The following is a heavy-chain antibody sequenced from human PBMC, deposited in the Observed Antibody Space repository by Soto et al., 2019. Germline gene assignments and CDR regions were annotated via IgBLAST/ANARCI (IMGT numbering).Heavy chain of an antibody. D-gene: IGHD3-16*02. CDR1: GFTFSSYS. CDR2: ISSSSSYI. Sequence: GGSLRLSCAASGFTFSSYSMNWVRQAPGKGLEWVSSISSSSSYIYYADSVKGRFTISRDNAKNSLYLQMNSLRAEGTAVYYCARDRTEYDYIWGSYRSGAFDIWGQGTMVTVSS. CDR3: ARDRTEYDYIWGSYRSGAFDI. V-gene: IGHV3-21*01. J-gene: IGHJ3*02.